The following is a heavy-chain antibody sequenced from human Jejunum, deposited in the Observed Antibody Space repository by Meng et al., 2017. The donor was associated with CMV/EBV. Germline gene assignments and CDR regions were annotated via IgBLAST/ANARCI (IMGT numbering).Heavy chain of an antibody. CDR2: IYTYGST. Sequence: VVLVEFVGGSGPLGGSRTRSCAASGFTVSSHYMTWVRQAPGKGLEWVSVIYTYGSTYYADSVKGRFTISRDNSKNTLYLQMNSLRVEDTAVYYCARDVYSSSLNWAYWGQGTLVTVSS. CDR1: GFTVSSHY. V-gene: IGHV3-66*01. D-gene: IGHD4-11*01. CDR3: ARDVYSSSLNWAY. J-gene: IGHJ4*02.